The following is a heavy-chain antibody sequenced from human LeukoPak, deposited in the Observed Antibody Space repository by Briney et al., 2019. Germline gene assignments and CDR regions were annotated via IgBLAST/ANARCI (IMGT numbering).Heavy chain of an antibody. CDR1: GFSFSSYW. CDR3: ARDRKIAVAGTKYFDY. V-gene: IGHV3-7*01. D-gene: IGHD6-19*01. J-gene: IGHJ4*02. Sequence: GGSLRLSCAASGFSFSSYWMSWVRQAPGKGLEWVANIKQDGSEKYYVDSVKGRFTISRDNAKNSLYLQMNSLRAGDTAVYYCARDRKIAVAGTKYFDYWGQGTLVTVSS. CDR2: IKQDGSEK.